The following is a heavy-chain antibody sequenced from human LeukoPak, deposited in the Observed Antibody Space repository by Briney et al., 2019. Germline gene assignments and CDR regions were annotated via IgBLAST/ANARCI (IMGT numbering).Heavy chain of an antibody. CDR2: INWNAGST. CDR1: GFTFDDYG. Sequence: GGSLRLSCATSGFTFDDYGMSWVRQVPGKGLEWVSSINWNAGSTTYADSVKGRFTISRDNANNSLYLQMNSLRAEDTALYYCARVMYHDSGSYYQYFHHWGQGTPVTVSS. V-gene: IGHV3-20*04. D-gene: IGHD3-10*01. CDR3: ARVMYHDSGSYYQYFHH. J-gene: IGHJ4*02.